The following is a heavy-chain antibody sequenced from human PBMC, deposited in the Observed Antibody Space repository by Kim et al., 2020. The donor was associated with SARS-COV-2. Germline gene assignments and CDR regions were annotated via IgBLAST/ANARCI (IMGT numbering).Heavy chain of an antibody. D-gene: IGHD3-3*01. V-gene: IGHV4-39*01. CDR2: ISYSGSA. CDR3: TRSHGVY. J-gene: IGHJ4*02. CDR1: GGSISSRTYY. Sequence: SETLSLTCIVSGGSISSRTYYWGWVRQPPGKGLEWIGMISYSGSAPYNPSLKVRVSISLDTSKNQFSLRLYPVAAADTAVYYCTRSHGVYWGQGTLVTVSS.